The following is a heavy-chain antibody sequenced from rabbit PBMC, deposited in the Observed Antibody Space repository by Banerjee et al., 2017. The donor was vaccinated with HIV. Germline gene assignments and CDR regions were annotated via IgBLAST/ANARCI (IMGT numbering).Heavy chain of an antibody. V-gene: IGHV1S45*01. D-gene: IGHD8-1*01. Sequence: QEKLAEAGGDLVQPEGSLTLTCTASGFSFSSTYCICWVRQAPGKGLEWIACIYTGNSGSTYYASWAKGRFTISKTSSTTVTLQMTSLTAADTATYFCASNYAGSGYHYKLWGPGTLVTVS. CDR3: ASNYAGSGYHYKL. CDR1: GFSFSSTYC. CDR2: IYTGNSGST. J-gene: IGHJ6*01.